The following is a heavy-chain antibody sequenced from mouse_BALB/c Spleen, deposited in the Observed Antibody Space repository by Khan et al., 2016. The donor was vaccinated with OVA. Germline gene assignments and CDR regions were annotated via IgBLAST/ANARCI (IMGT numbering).Heavy chain of an antibody. V-gene: IGHV5-6*01. CDR3: ARAYYGNEVYAMDY. J-gene: IGHJ4*01. D-gene: IGHD2-10*01. CDR2: ISSGGSYT. Sequence: EVELVESGGDLVKPGGSLKVSCAASGFTFSDYGMSWVRQTPDKRLEWVATISSGGSYTSFPDSVKGRFTISRDNAKNTLYLQMNSLRSEDTAMYYCARAYYGNEVYAMDYWGQGTSVTVSS. CDR1: GFTFSDYG.